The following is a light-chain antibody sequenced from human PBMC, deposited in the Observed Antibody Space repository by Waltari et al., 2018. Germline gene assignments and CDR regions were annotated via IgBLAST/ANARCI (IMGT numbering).Light chain of an antibody. Sequence: EIVMTQSPATLSVSPGERATLSCRASQSVSSKLAWDQQKPGQAPRLLIYGASTRATGVPARFSGSGSGPEYILTISSLQSEDFAVYYCQHHNNWPPRWTFGQGTKVEIK. CDR2: GAS. J-gene: IGKJ1*01. V-gene: IGKV3-15*01. CDR1: QSVSSK. CDR3: QHHNNWPPRWT.